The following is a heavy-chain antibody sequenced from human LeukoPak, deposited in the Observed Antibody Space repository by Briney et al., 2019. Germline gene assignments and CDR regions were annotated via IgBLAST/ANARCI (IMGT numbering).Heavy chain of an antibody. CDR2: ISGSGGST. CDR3: AKTYYYDSSGLVRSLGPNWYFDL. J-gene: IGHJ2*01. CDR1: GFTFSSYA. V-gene: IGHV3-23*01. Sequence: GGSLRLSCAASGFTFSSYAMSWVRQAPGKGLEWVSAISGSGGSTYYADSVKGRFTISRDNSKNTLYLQMNSLRAEDTAVYYCAKTYYYDSSGLVRSLGPNWYFDLWGRGTLVTVSS. D-gene: IGHD3-22*01.